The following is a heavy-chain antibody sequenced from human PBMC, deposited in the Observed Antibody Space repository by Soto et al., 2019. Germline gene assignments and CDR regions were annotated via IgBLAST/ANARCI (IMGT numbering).Heavy chain of an antibody. CDR3: AREAGSSGQNYYYYYGMDV. CDR2: ISYDGSNK. D-gene: IGHD3-22*01. Sequence: GALRLSCAASGFTFRSYAMHWVRQAPGKGLEWVAVISYDGSNKYYADSVKGRFTISRDNSKNTLYLQMNSLRAEDTAVYYCAREAGSSGQNYYYYYGMDVWGQGTTVTVSS. CDR1: GFTFRSYA. J-gene: IGHJ6*02. V-gene: IGHV3-30-3*01.